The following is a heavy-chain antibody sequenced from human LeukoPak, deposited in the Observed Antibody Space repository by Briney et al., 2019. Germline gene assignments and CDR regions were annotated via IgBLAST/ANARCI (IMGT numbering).Heavy chain of an antibody. CDR3: ARELGYCSGGSCYSDY. V-gene: IGHV3-21*05. D-gene: IGHD2-15*01. J-gene: IGHJ4*02. CDR1: GFTFSSYG. Sequence: GGSLRLSCAASGFTFSSYGMHWVRQAPGKGLEWVSHISSSSYTNYADSVKGRFTISRDNAKNSLYLQMNSLRAEDTALYYCARELGYCSGGSCYSDYWGQGTLVTVSS. CDR2: ISSSSYT.